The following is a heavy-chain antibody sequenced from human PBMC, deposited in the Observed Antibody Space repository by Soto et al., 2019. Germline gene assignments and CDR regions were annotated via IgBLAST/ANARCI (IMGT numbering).Heavy chain of an antibody. D-gene: IGHD5-18*01. Sequence: PGGSLRLSCAASGFSVRANYMSWVRQATGKGLEWVSVIYDTDTTYYADSVKGRFFISRDISKNILFLQMNILRAEDTAIYYCHGYGYWGQGTLVTSPQ. CDR2: IYDTDTT. CDR3: HGYGY. J-gene: IGHJ4*02. CDR1: GFSVRANY. V-gene: IGHV3-53*01.